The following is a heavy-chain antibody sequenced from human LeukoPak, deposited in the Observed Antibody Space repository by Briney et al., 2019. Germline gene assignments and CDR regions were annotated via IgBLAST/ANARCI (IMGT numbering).Heavy chain of an antibody. CDR2: IFYIGIT. CDR1: VGSIRSYY. J-gene: IGHJ3*02. V-gene: IGHV4-59*08. CDR3: ARLSTVVTGYSFDI. D-gene: IGHD4-23*01. Sequence: ETLSLTRTVSVGSIRSYYRSWVRHRPGQGLEWIGYIFYIGITNYNPSLKSRVTISVDTSKNQFSLKLTSVTAADTAVYYCARLSTVVTGYSFDIWGQGTMVTVSS.